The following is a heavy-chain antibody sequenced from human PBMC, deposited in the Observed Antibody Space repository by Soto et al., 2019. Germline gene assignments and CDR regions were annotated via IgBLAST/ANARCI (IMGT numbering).Heavy chain of an antibody. V-gene: IGHV2-5*02. CDR2: IYWDDDK. CDR1: GFSLSTSGVG. J-gene: IGHJ4*02. CDR3: AHSLIPNWGSRGAFDY. D-gene: IGHD7-27*01. Sequence: QITLKESGPTLVKPTQTLTLTCAISGFSLSTSGVGVGWIRQPPGNALEWLALIYWDDDKRYSPSLKSRLTITKDTSKNQVVLTMTNMDPVDTATYYCAHSLIPNWGSRGAFDYWGQGTLVTVSS.